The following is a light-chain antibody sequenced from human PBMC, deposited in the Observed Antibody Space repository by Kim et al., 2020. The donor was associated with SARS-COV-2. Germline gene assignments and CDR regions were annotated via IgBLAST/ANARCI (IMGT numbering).Light chain of an antibody. Sequence: GQQVSVSTPGRSPHIGNHFVAWYQQDPGTAPKLLIYGDDKRHSGTPDRFSASKSDTSATLAIAGLHTGDEADYYCGTWDTSLNIGVFGGGTQLTVL. CDR3: GTWDTSLNIGV. V-gene: IGLV1-51*01. J-gene: IGLJ3*02. CDR1: SPHIGNHF. CDR2: GDD.